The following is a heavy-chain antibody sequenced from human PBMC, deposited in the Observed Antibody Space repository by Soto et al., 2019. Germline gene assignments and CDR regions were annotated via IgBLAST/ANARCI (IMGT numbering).Heavy chain of an antibody. CDR2: IIPILGIA. V-gene: IGHV1-69*02. Sequence: QVQLVQSGAEVKKPGSSVKVSCKASGGTFSSYTISWVRQAPGQGLEWMGRIIPILGIANYAQKFQGRVTSTEEKSTSTAYMELSSLRSEDTAVYYCARYGSSHYYGMDVWGQGTTVTVSS. CDR1: GGTFSSYT. CDR3: ARYGSSHYYGMDV. J-gene: IGHJ6*02. D-gene: IGHD6-13*01.